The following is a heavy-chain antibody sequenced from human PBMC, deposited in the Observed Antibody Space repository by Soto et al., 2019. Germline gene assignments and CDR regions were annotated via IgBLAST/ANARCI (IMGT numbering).Heavy chain of an antibody. CDR2: ISGSGGNT. Sequence: GGSLRLSCAASGFTFSSYAMTWVRQAPGKGLEWVSAISGSGGNTYYADSVKGRFTISRDNSKSTLYLQMNSLRAEDTAVYYCARAFGGAHYWGQGTLVTVSS. D-gene: IGHD3-16*01. V-gene: IGHV3-23*01. CDR3: ARAFGGAHY. CDR1: GFTFSSYA. J-gene: IGHJ4*02.